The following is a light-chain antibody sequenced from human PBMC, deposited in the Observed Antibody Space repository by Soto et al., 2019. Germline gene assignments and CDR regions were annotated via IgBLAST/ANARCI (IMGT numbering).Light chain of an antibody. CDR1: SSNIGNNY. Sequence: QSVLTQPPSVSAAPGQKVTISCSGSSSNIGNNYVSWYQQLPGTAPKLFIYENNKRPSGIPDRFSGSKSGTSATLGITGLQTGDEADYYCGTWDSSLSAGGVFGGGTKLTVL. CDR3: GTWDSSLSAGGV. J-gene: IGLJ2*01. V-gene: IGLV1-51*02. CDR2: ENN.